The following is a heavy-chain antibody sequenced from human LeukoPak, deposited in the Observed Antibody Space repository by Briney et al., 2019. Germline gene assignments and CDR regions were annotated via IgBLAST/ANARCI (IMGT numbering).Heavy chain of an antibody. CDR3: ASGRRYSYGYNYFDY. Sequence: KPSETLSLTCTVSGGSISSSSYYWGWIRQPPGKGLEWIGSIYYSGSTYYNPSLKSRVTISVDTSKNQFSLKLSSVTAADTAVYYCASGRRYSYGYNYFDYWGQGTLVTVSS. D-gene: IGHD5-18*01. CDR1: GGSISSSSYY. J-gene: IGHJ4*02. V-gene: IGHV4-39*01. CDR2: IYYSGST.